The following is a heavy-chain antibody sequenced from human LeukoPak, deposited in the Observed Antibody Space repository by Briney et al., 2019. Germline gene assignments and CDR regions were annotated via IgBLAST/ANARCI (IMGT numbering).Heavy chain of an antibody. Sequence: TSETLSLTCTVSGYSISSGYYWGWIRQPPGKGLEWIGSIYHSGSTYYNPSLKSRVTISVDTSKNQFSLKLSSVTAADTAVYYCARVPAASYYYYYYYMDVWGKGTTVTVSS. J-gene: IGHJ6*03. CDR3: ARVPAASYYYYYYYMDV. CDR2: IYHSGST. D-gene: IGHD2-2*01. CDR1: GYSISSGYY. V-gene: IGHV4-38-2*02.